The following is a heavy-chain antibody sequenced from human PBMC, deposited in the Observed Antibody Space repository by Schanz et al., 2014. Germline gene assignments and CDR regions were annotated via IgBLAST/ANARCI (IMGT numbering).Heavy chain of an antibody. Sequence: VQLVESGGGLVQPGGSLRLSCAASGFVFGDYYMTWIRQAPGKGLEWLSYITYNGGTIYYADSVKGRFTISRDNAKNSLYLEMNSLRPEDTAVYYCARGGFGEVSYFDYWGQGTLVTVSS. V-gene: IGHV3-11*04. J-gene: IGHJ4*02. D-gene: IGHD3-10*01. CDR3: ARGGFGEVSYFDY. CDR2: ITYNGGTI. CDR1: GFVFGDYY.